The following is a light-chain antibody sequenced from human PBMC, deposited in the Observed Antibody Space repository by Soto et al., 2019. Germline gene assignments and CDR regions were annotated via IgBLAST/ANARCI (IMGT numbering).Light chain of an antibody. CDR3: CSYAASNTFV. CDR2: EGS. V-gene: IGLV2-23*01. CDR1: SSHVGSYNL. Sequence: QSALTQPASVSGSPGQSITISCTGTSSHVGSYNLVSWYQQHPGKAPKVMIHEGSKRPSGVSNRFSGSKSGNTASLTISGLQAEDEADYYCCSYAASNTFVFGTGTKVTVL. J-gene: IGLJ1*01.